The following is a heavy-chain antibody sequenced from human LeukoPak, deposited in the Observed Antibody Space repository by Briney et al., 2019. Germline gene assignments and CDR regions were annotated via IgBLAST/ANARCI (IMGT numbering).Heavy chain of an antibody. CDR1: GYTFTSYY. J-gene: IGHJ6*02. D-gene: IGHD6-13*01. V-gene: IGHV1-46*01. CDR3: ARVWQQQLSNRPYYYYGMDV. CDR2: INPSGGST. Sequence: GASVKVSCKASGYTFTSYYMHWVRQAPGQGLEWMGIINPSGGSTSYAQKFQGRVTMTRDTSTSTVHVELSSLRSEDTAVYYCARVWQQQLSNRPYYYYGMDVWGQGTTVTVSS.